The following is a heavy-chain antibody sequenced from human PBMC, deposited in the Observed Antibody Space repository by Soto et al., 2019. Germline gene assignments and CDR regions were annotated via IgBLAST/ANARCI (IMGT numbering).Heavy chain of an antibody. CDR1: GYTFTSYD. CDR2: MNPNSGNT. Sequence: GASLKLSCKSSGYTFTSYDINWVRQATGQGLEWMGWMNPNSGNTGYAQKFQGRVTMTRNTSISTACMELSSLRSEDTAVYYCARVSVQDIVVVPAAMGYYYYMDVWGKGTTVTVSS. J-gene: IGHJ6*03. V-gene: IGHV1-8*01. CDR3: ARVSVQDIVVVPAAMGYYYYMDV. D-gene: IGHD2-2*01.